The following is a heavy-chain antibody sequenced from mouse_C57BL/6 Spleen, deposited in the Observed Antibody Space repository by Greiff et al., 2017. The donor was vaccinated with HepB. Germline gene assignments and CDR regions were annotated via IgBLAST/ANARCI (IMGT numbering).Heavy chain of an antibody. Sequence: EVQVVESGGGLVQPKGSLKLSCAASGFTFNTYAMHWVRQAPGKGLEWVARIRSKSSNYATYYADSVKDRFTISRDDSQSMLYLQMNNLKTEDTAMYYCVRRGARDGYYEEFAYWGQGTLVTVSA. CDR1: GFTFNTYA. V-gene: IGHV10-3*01. CDR2: IRSKSSNYAT. J-gene: IGHJ3*01. D-gene: IGHD2-3*01. CDR3: VRRGARDGYYEEFAY.